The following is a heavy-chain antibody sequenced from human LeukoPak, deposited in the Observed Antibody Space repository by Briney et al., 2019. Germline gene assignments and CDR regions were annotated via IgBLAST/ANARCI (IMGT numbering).Heavy chain of an antibody. CDR1: GFTFSSYA. V-gene: IGHV3-30*04. Sequence: GGSLRLSCAAFGFTFSSYAMHWVRQAPGKGLEWVAVISYDGSNKYYADSVKGRFTISRDNSKNTLYLQMNSLRAEDTAVYYCASLTQALLDGAFDIWGQGTMVAVSS. D-gene: IGHD1-26*01. J-gene: IGHJ3*02. CDR3: ASLTQALLDGAFDI. CDR2: ISYDGSNK.